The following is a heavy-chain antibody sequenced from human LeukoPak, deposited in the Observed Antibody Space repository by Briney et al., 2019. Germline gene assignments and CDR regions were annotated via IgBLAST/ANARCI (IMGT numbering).Heavy chain of an antibody. CDR2: IYYGGRT. D-gene: IGHD6-13*01. Sequence: ETLSLTCAVSGGSLSSYYWSWVRQPPGKGLEWIGYIYYGGRTNYNPSLKSRVTISVDTSKNQLTLKLSSVTAADTAVYYGARSIAAAGSEDYWGQGTLVTVSS. CDR1: GGSLSSYY. CDR3: ARSIAAAGSEDY. J-gene: IGHJ4*02. V-gene: IGHV4-59*08.